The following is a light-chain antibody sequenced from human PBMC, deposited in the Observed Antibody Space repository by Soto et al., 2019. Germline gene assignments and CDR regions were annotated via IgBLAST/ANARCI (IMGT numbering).Light chain of an antibody. CDR2: KAS. Sequence: DIQMTQSPSTLSASVGDRVTITCRASQSFGSWLAWYQQKPGKAPNLLIYKASSLESGVPSRFSGSGSGTEFTLTISSLQPEYFSTYYCKQYSRYPPTFGGGTKVDIK. CDR1: QSFGSW. CDR3: KQYSRYPPT. J-gene: IGKJ4*01. V-gene: IGKV1-5*03.